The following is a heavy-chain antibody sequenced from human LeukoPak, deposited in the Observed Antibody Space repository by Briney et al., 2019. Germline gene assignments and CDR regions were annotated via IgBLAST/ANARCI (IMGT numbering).Heavy chain of an antibody. Sequence: ASVKDSCKASGYTFTSYDINWVRQATGQGLEWMGWMNPNSGNTGYAQKFQGRVTMTRNTSISTAYMELSSLRSEDTAVYYCARGSSNDYGDSPVDYWGQGTLVTVSS. D-gene: IGHD4-17*01. J-gene: IGHJ4*02. CDR3: ARGSSNDYGDSPVDY. CDR2: MNPNSGNT. V-gene: IGHV1-8*01. CDR1: GYTFTSYD.